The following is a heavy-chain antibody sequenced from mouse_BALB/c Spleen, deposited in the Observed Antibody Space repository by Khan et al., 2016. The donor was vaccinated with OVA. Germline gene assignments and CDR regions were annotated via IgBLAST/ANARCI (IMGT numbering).Heavy chain of an antibody. D-gene: IGHD2-3*01. J-gene: IGHJ2*01. CDR1: GYTFTDFY. V-gene: IGHV1-77*01. CDR2: IYPGSGNT. CDR3: ARMDTTSRDY. Sequence: QVQLQQPGTDLARPGASVKVSCKASGYTFTDFYITWVKQRTGQGLEWIGEIYPGSGNTYYNEHFKNKASLTADKSSNTAYMQLSSLTAEDSAVYFCARMDTTSRDYWGQGTTLTVSS.